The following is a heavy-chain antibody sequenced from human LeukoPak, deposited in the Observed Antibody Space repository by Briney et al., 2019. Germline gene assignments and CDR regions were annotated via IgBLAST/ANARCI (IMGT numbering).Heavy chain of an antibody. V-gene: IGHV4-59*06. J-gene: IGHJ5*02. CDR2: IYYSGST. D-gene: IGHD2-21*02. CDR1: GGSISSYY. CDR3: ARSVGGDYGPWFDP. Sequence: SETLSLTCTASGGSISSYYWSWIRQPPGKGLEWIGYIYYSGSTYYNPSLKSRVTISVDTSKNQFSLKLSSVTAADTAVYYCARSVGGDYGPWFDPWGQGTLVTVSS.